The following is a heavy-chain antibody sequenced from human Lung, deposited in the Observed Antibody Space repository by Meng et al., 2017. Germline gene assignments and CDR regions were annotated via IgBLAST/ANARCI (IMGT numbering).Heavy chain of an antibody. D-gene: IGHD4-11*01. Sequence: VQLQQVGARLLKPSETLPLSCVVSGGSFIDYYWSWCRQPPGKGLEWIGEINHSGSTNYNPSLESRATISVDTSQNNLSLKLSSVTAADSAVYYCARGPTTMAHDFDYWGQGTLVTVSS. V-gene: IGHV4-34*01. CDR3: ARGPTTMAHDFDY. CDR2: INHSGST. CDR1: GGSFIDYY. J-gene: IGHJ4*02.